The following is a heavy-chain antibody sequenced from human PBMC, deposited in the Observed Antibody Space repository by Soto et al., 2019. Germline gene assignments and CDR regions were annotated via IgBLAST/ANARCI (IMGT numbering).Heavy chain of an antibody. CDR1: GFTFSNAW. D-gene: IGHD4-4*01. Sequence: GGSLRLSCAASGFTFSNAWMSWVRQAPGKGLEWVGRIKSKTDGGTTDYAAPVKGRFTISRDDSKNTLYLQMNGLKTEDTAVYYCTTLHDYSNPHYYYGMDVWGQGTTVTVSS. J-gene: IGHJ6*02. CDR2: IKSKTDGGTT. CDR3: TTLHDYSNPHYYYGMDV. V-gene: IGHV3-15*01.